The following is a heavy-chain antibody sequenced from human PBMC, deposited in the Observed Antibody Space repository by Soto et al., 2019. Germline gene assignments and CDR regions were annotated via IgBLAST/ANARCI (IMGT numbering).Heavy chain of an antibody. CDR3: ARVLYSSSPGDAFDI. J-gene: IGHJ3*02. V-gene: IGHV4-4*07. CDR2: IYTSGST. Sequence: SATRSLTWTVSGGSISSYYWSWIRQPAGKGLEWIGRIYTSGSTNYNPSLKSRVTMSVDTSKNQFSLRLSSVTAADTAVYYCARVLYSSSPGDAFDIWGQGAMVTVSS. CDR1: GGSISSYY. D-gene: IGHD6-13*01.